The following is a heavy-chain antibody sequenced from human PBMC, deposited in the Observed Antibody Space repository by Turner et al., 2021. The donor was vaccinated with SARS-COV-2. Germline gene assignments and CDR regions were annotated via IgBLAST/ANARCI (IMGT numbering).Heavy chain of an antibody. CDR3: ARPLDNRGFNDAFDI. D-gene: IGHD3-22*01. J-gene: IGHJ3*02. V-gene: IGHV4-39*01. Sequence: QLPRQESRPRLVKPAETLSLTCTAAGGSISSSSYYWGRIRQRQGKGVEWIGSIYYSGSTYYNPSRKSRVTISVDTSKNQFYLNRSTVADTDTDVYYCARPLDNRGFNDAFDIWGQGTMVTVSS. CDR2: IYYSGST. CDR1: GGSISSSSYY.